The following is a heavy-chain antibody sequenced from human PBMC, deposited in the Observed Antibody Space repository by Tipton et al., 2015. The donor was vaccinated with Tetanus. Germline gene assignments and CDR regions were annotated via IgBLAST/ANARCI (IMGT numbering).Heavy chain of an antibody. CDR3: ARGLPQEPFYFDY. J-gene: IGHJ4*02. CDR2: IYYDTMRA. Sequence: TLSLTCNVSGASINAGGYLWTWVRQHPGEGLEWIGNIYYDTMRASPIPSLDSRVTISVDTSKNQFSLRLTSVTAADTAVYYCARGLPQEPFYFDYWGQGKQVTVSS. CDR1: GASINAGGYL. V-gene: IGHV4-31*03. D-gene: IGHD5-18*01.